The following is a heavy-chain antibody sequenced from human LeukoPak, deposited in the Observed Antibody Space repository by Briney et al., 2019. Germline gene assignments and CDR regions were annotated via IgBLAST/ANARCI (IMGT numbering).Heavy chain of an antibody. J-gene: IGHJ6*03. CDR1: GFTFSSYS. CDR2: ISSSSSYI. V-gene: IGHV3-21*01. CDR3: ARALREYYMDV. Sequence: GGSLRLSCAASGFTFSSYSMNWVRQAPGKGLEWVSSISSSSSYIYYADSVKGRFTISRDNAKNSLYLQMNSLRAEDTAVYYCARALREYYMDVWGKGTRSPSP.